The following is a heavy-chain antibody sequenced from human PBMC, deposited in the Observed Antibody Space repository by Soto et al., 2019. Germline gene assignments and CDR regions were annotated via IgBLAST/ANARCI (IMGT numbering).Heavy chain of an antibody. CDR1: GFIFTNAC. D-gene: IGHD4-17*01. V-gene: IGHV3-15*01. CDR2: IRSNIDGGTT. J-gene: IGHJ6*02. Sequence: XGSLRLSCAASGFIFTNACMSWVRQAPGKGLEWVGRIRSNIDGGTTDYAAPVKGRFTISRDDSTKTLYLQMSSLETEDTAVYYCTTDPSYMTTYTGGMDVCGPGTTVTVSS. CDR3: TTDPSYMTTYTGGMDV.